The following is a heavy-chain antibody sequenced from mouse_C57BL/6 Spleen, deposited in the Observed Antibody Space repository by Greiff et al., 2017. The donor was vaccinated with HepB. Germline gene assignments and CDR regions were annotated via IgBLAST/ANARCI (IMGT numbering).Heavy chain of an antibody. CDR3: ASGDSKG. D-gene: IGHD2-5*01. V-gene: IGHV1-50*01. J-gene: IGHJ2*01. Sequence: QVQLQQPGAELVKPGASLKLSCKASGYTFTSYWMQWVKQRPGQGLEWIGEIDPSDSYTNYNQKFKGKATLTVDTSTSTAYMQLSSLTSEDSAVYYCASGDSKGWGEGTTLTVSS. CDR1: GYTFTSYW. CDR2: IDPSDSYT.